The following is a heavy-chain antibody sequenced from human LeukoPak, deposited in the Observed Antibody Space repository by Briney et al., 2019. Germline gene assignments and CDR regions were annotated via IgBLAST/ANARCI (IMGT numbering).Heavy chain of an antibody. CDR1: GNYW. D-gene: IGHD2-2*01. V-gene: IGHV3-74*01. CDR3: VSFYETY. J-gene: IGHJ4*02. CDR2: INSDGSWI. Sequence: GGSLRLSCAASGNYWMHWVRQAPGKGLVWVSHINSDGSWISYADSVKGRFTISKDNAKTTVYLQMNNLRAEDTAVYYCVSFYETYWGRGTLVTVSS.